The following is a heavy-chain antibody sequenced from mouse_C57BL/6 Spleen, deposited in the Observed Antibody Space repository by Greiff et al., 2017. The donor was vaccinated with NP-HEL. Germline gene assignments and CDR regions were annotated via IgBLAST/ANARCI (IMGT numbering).Heavy chain of an antibody. D-gene: IGHD2-5*01. CDR3: ARGSNLYYYAMDY. Sequence: EVQLQESGGGLVKPGGSLKLSCAASGFTFSSYAMSWVRQTPEKRLEWVATISDGGSYTYYPDNVKGRFTISRDNAKNNLYLQMSHLKSEDTAMYYCARGSNLYYYAMDYWGQGTSVTVSS. J-gene: IGHJ4*01. CDR1: GFTFSSYA. CDR2: ISDGGSYT. V-gene: IGHV5-4*01.